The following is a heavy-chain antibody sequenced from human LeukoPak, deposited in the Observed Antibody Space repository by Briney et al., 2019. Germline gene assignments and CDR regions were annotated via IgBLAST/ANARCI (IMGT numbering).Heavy chain of an antibody. D-gene: IGHD3-9*01. V-gene: IGHV3-7*05. J-gene: IGHJ4*02. CDR1: GFSLSTYW. CDR3: VRGSGWVDY. Sequence: GGSLRLSCAASGFSLSTYWMTWVCQAPGKGLEWVANIKEDGSEQYYVDSVKGRFTISRDNARNSLYLQMNSLRAEDTALYYCVRGSGWVDYWGQGTLVTVSS. CDR2: IKEDGSEQ.